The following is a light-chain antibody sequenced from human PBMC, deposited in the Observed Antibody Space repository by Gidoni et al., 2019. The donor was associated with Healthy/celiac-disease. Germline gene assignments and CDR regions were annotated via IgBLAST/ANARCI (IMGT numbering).Light chain of an antibody. CDR1: SSNIGAGYD. V-gene: IGLV1-40*01. CDR2: GNS. CDR3: QSYDSSLSGGDV. J-gene: IGLJ1*01. Sequence: QSVLTQPPSVSGAPGQRVTISCTGSSSNIGAGYDVHWYQQLPGTAPKLLIYGNSNRPSGVSDRFSGSKSGTSASLAITGLQAEDEADYYCQSYDSSLSGGDVFGTGTKVTVL.